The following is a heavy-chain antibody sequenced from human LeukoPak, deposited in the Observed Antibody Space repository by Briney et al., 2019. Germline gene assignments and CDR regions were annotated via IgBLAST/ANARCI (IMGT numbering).Heavy chain of an antibody. D-gene: IGHD2-21*01. CDR3: ARDCGNCGGAPDDTFDI. CDR2: MSAYTGNT. CDR1: GYTFTTYG. J-gene: IGHJ3*02. V-gene: IGHV1-18*01. Sequence: GASVKVSCKASGYTFTTYGISWVRQAPGQGLEWMGWMSAYTGNTNYARKVQGRVTMTTDTSTSTAYMELRSLRSDDTAVYYCARDCGNCGGAPDDTFDIWGQGTMVTVSS.